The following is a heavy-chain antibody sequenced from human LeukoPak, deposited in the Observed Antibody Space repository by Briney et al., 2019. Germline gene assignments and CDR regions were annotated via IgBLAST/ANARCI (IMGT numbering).Heavy chain of an antibody. V-gene: IGHV3-23*01. CDR3: AKEVPGPGWYTVDY. Sequence: GGSLTLSCAASGFTFSTFALSWFRQAPGKGLEWVSAISVVSRTYYAGSVKGRFAISRDNSENTPLLHMNSLRTEDTAIYFCAKEVPGPGWYTVDYWGQGTLVTVSS. J-gene: IGHJ4*02. CDR1: GFTFSTFA. CDR2: ISVVSRT. D-gene: IGHD6-19*01.